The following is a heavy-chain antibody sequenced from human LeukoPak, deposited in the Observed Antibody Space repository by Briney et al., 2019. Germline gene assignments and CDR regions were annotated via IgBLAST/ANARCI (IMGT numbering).Heavy chain of an antibody. CDR2: INHSGST. CDR1: GGSFSGYY. Sequence: KPSETLSLTCAVYGGSFSGYYWSWIRQPPGKGLEWIGEINHSGSTNYNPSLKSRVTISVDTSKNQFSLKLSSVAAADTAVYYCARGRQPRSAHALPGYWGQGTLVTVSS. D-gene: IGHD6-13*01. V-gene: IGHV4-34*01. J-gene: IGHJ4*02. CDR3: ARGRQPRSAHALPGY.